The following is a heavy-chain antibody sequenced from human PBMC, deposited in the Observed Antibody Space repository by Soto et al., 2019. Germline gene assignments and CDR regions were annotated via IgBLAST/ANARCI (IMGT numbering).Heavy chain of an antibody. V-gene: IGHV1-46*01. CDR3: ARGGHVVVVTAALDY. CDR1: GDTFSDYY. CDR2: VNPSGGHT. Sequence: QVQLMQSGAEVKKPGASVKVSCKASGDTFSDYYIHWVRQAPGQGLEWMGTVNPSGGHTTYSQHSVGRVTMTRDTSTSTLHMELTSLTYADTAVYYCARGGHVVVVTAALDYWGQGTLVTVSS. D-gene: IGHD2-21*02. J-gene: IGHJ4*02.